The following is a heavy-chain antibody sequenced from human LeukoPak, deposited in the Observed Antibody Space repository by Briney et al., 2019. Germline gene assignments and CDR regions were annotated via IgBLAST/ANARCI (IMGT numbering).Heavy chain of an antibody. V-gene: IGHV1-2*02. CDR2: INPNSGDT. J-gene: IGHJ6*02. Sequence: ASVKVSCKVSGYTFIGYYIHWVRQAPGQGLEWMAWINPNSGDTNCAQRFQGRVTMTRDTSINTAYMELTRLRSDDTAVYYCARDSFHYYGMDVWGQGTTVTVSS. CDR3: ARDSFHYYGMDV. CDR1: GYTFIGYY. D-gene: IGHD2-15*01.